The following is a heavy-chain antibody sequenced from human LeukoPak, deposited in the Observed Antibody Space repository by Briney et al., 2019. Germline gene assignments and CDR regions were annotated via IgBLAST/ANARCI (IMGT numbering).Heavy chain of an antibody. D-gene: IGHD6-19*01. V-gene: IGHV3-30-3*01. CDR3: ARTISSGGEY. Sequence: GGSLRHSCAASGFTFSSYAMHWVRQAPGKGLEWVAVISYDGSNKYYADSVKGRFTISRDDSKNTLYLQMNSLRAEDTAVYYCARTISSGGEYWGQGTLVTVSS. J-gene: IGHJ4*02. CDR2: ISYDGSNK. CDR1: GFTFSSYA.